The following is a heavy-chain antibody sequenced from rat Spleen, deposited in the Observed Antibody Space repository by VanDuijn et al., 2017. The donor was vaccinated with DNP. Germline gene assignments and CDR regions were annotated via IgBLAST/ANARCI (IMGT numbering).Heavy chain of an antibody. CDR3: ARVSGYDYFDY. Sequence: EVQLVESGGGLVQPGRSLKLSCAASGFTFSDYYMAWVRQAPTKGLEWVAYISYDGGSTYYGDSVKGRFTISRDNANRTLYLQMDSLRSEDTATYYCARVSGYDYFDYWGQGVMVTLSS. V-gene: IGHV5-22*01. D-gene: IGHD4-3*01. CDR2: ISYDGGST. J-gene: IGHJ2*01. CDR1: GFTFSDYY.